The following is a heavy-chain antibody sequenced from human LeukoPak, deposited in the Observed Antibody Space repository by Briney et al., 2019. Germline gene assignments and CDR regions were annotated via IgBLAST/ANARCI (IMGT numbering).Heavy chain of an antibody. J-gene: IGHJ3*02. CDR2: VNHSGST. CDR1: GASISSYY. CDR3: ARVSTYRQLVPQGAFDI. D-gene: IGHD6-13*01. Sequence: SETLSLTCTVSGASISSYYWSWIRQPPGKGLEWIGEVNHSGSTNYNPSLKSRVTISVDTSKNQFSLKLSSVTAADTAVYYCARVSTYRQLVPQGAFDIWGQGTMVTVSS. V-gene: IGHV4-34*01.